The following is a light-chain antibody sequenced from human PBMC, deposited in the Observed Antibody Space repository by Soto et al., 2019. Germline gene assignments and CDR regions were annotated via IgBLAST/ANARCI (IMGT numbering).Light chain of an antibody. CDR2: EVG. Sequence: QSVLTQPASVSGSPGQSITISCTGTSSDIGGYNFVSWYHQHPGKAPKLMIYEVGNRPSGVSDRFSGSKSGNTASLTISGLQAEDEADYYCSSFRSGTTLFGTGTKVTVL. V-gene: IGLV2-14*01. CDR3: SSFRSGTTL. J-gene: IGLJ1*01. CDR1: SSDIGGYNF.